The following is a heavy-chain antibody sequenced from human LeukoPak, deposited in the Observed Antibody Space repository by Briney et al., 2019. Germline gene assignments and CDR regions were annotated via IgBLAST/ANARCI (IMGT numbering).Heavy chain of an antibody. CDR3: AREVMITFGGVKAPMDY. CDR2: INPNSGGT. D-gene: IGHD3-16*01. Sequence: ASVKVSCKASRYTFTAYYMHWVRQAPRQGLEWMGWINPNSGGTNYAQKFQGRVNMTRDTSISTAYMEVSRLRSDDTAVYYRAREVMITFGGVKAPMDYWGQGTLVTVSS. CDR1: RYTFTAYY. J-gene: IGHJ4*02. V-gene: IGHV1-2*02.